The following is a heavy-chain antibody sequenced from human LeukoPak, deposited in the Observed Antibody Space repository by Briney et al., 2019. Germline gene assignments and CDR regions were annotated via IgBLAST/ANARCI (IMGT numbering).Heavy chain of an antibody. Sequence: GGSLRLSCAASGFIFSDYVMSWVRQAPGKGLEWVAAISSSGDNTFYADSVKGRFTISRDNFDNTLFLQMNSLRAEDAATYYCARDPPFGGLQYFAYWGQGTLVTVSP. CDR1: GFIFSDYV. V-gene: IGHV3-23*01. CDR2: ISSSGDNT. J-gene: IGHJ4*02. D-gene: IGHD2-15*01. CDR3: ARDPPFGGLQYFAY.